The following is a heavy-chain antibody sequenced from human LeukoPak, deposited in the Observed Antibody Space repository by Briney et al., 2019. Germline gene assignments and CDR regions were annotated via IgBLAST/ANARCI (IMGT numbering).Heavy chain of an antibody. CDR1: GGTFNNFA. Sequence: ASVKVSCKASGGTFNNFAISWVRQAPGQGLEWVGGIIPMSGTANYAQMFQGRVTITADESTSTAYMELSSLRSEDTAICYCASPVKYYDTWSGYPPFDYWGQGTLVTVSS. CDR2: IIPMSGTA. J-gene: IGHJ4*02. D-gene: IGHD3-3*01. V-gene: IGHV1-69*13. CDR3: ASPVKYYDTWSGYPPFDY.